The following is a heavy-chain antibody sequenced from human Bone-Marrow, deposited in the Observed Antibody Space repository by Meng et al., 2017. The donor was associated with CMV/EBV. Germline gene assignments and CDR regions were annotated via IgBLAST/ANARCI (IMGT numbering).Heavy chain of an antibody. CDR2: IYYSGST. Sequence: GSLRLSCTVSGGSVSSGSYYWSWIRQPPGKGLEWIGYIYYSGSTNYNPSLKSRVTISVDTSKNQFSLKLSSVTAADTAVYYCARAWYYDFWSGRNWFDSWGQGTLVTVSS. J-gene: IGHJ5*01. CDR3: ARAWYYDFWSGRNWFDS. CDR1: GGSVSSGSYY. D-gene: IGHD3-3*01. V-gene: IGHV4-61*01.